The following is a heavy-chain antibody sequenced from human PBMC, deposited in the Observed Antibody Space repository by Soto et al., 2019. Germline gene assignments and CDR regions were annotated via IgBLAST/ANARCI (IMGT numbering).Heavy chain of an antibody. Sequence: SETLSLTCTVSGGSVNGGIYYWSWIRHPPGKGLEWIGYISNSGSTNYNPSLKSRITISVDTSKNQFSLKLGSVTAADTAVYYCARGADGRYHHYGMDVWGQGTTVTVSS. CDR1: GGSVNGGIYY. J-gene: IGHJ6*02. V-gene: IGHV4-61*01. CDR2: ISNSGST. CDR3: ARGADGRYHHYGMDV. D-gene: IGHD1-26*01.